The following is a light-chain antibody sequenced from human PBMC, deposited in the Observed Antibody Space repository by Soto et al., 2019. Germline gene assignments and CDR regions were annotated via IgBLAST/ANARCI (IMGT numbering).Light chain of an antibody. CDR2: TNF. CDR3: QSYDRSLSGWV. Sequence: QAVVTQPPSVSGAPGQRVTISCTGSSSNIGAGYDVHWYQQFPGAAPKLLIYTNFNRPSGVPDRFSASKSGPSGSLAITGLQAEDEADYYCQSYDRSLSGWVFGGGTQLTVL. V-gene: IGLV1-40*01. J-gene: IGLJ3*02. CDR1: SSNIGAGYD.